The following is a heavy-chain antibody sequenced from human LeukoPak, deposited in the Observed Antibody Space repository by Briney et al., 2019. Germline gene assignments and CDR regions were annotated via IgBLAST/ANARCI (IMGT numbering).Heavy chain of an antibody. CDR3: ASSPYDSSGYTR. CDR2: INPNSGGT. D-gene: IGHD3-22*01. V-gene: IGHV1-2*02. J-gene: IGHJ4*02. Sequence: ASVRVSCKASGYTFTGYYMHWVRQAPGQGLEWMGWINPNSGGTNYAQKFQGRVTMTRDTSISTAYMELSRLRSDDTAVYYCASSPYDSSGYTRWGQGTLVTVSS. CDR1: GYTFTGYY.